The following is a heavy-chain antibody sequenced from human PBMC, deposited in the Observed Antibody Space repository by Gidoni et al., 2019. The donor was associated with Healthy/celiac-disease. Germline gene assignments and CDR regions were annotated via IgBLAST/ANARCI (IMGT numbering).Heavy chain of an antibody. CDR2: IYYSGSN. D-gene: IGHD4-17*01. V-gene: IGHV4-30-4*01. Sequence: QVQLQESGPGLVKPSQTLSLTCAVPGGSISSGGYYWSWIRQPPGKGLEWIGYIYYSGSNYYNPSLKSRVTISVDTSKNQFSLKLSSVTAADTAVYYCARTWDYAGAFDIWGQGTMVTVSS. CDR3: ARTWDYAGAFDI. J-gene: IGHJ3*02. CDR1: GGSISSGGYY.